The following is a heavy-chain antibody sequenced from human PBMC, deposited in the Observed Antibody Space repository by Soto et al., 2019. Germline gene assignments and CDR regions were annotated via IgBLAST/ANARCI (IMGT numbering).Heavy chain of an antibody. CDR2: IYYSGTT. J-gene: IGHJ6*02. V-gene: IGHV4-39*01. D-gene: IGHD5-18*01. CDR1: GGSISSSSYY. CDR3: ARPNTAMGNGYYGMDV. Sequence: QLQLQESGPGLVKPSETLSLTCTVSGGSISSSSYYWGWIRQPPGKGLEWIGNIYYSGTTYYNPSLKSRVTISVDTSKNQFSLKLSSVTAADTAVYYCARPNTAMGNGYYGMDVWGQGTTVTVSS.